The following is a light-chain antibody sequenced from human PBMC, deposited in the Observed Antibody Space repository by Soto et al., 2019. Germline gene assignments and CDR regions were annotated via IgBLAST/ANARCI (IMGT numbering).Light chain of an antibody. V-gene: IGLV1-44*01. CDR3: AAWDDSLNGVI. CDR2: SSS. CDR1: NSNIGSNA. J-gene: IGLJ2*01. Sequence: QSVLTQPPSASGTPGHSVTISCSGSNSNIGSNAVNWYQLLPGTAPRLLIYSSSRRPSGVPDRFSGSKSATSASLAISGLQSEDETDYYCAAWDDSLNGVIFGGGTKVTVL.